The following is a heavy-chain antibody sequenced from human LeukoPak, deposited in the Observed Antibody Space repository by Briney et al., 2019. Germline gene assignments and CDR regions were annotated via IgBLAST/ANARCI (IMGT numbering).Heavy chain of an antibody. CDR2: IYYSGST. J-gene: IGHJ4*02. D-gene: IGHD3-10*01. CDR3: ARDRGYGPFDY. V-gene: IGHV4-59*01. CDR1: GGPISSYY. Sequence: PSETLSLTCTVSGGPISSYYWSWIRQPPGKGLEWIGYIYYSGSTNYNPSLKSRVTISVDTSKNQFSLKLSSVTAADTAVYYCARDRGYGPFDYWGQGTLVTVSS.